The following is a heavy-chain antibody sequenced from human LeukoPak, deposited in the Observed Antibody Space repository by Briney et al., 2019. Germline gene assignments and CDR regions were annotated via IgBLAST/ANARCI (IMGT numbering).Heavy chain of an antibody. CDR1: AYTFTSYD. J-gene: IGHJ4*02. V-gene: IGHV1-8*03. D-gene: IGHD3-22*01. Sequence: ASVKVSCKGSAYTFTSYDINWVRQATGQGLEWMGWMNPNSGNTGYAQKFQGRVTITRNTSISTAYMELSSLRSEDTAVYYCARVSRKIVVTAPYYFDYWGQGTLVTVSS. CDR2: MNPNSGNT. CDR3: ARVSRKIVVTAPYYFDY.